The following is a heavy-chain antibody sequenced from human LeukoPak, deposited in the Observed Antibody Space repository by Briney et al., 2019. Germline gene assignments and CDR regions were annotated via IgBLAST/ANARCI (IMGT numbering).Heavy chain of an antibody. D-gene: IGHD3-22*01. Sequence: ASVTVSCKASGYTFTSYYMHWVRQAPGQGLEWMGIINPSGGSTSYAQKFQGRVTMTRDTSTSTVYMELSSLRSEDTAVYYCARVSINYYYDSSGYYDYWGQGTLVTVSS. CDR1: GYTFTSYY. CDR3: ARVSINYYYDSSGYYDY. V-gene: IGHV1-46*01. CDR2: INPSGGST. J-gene: IGHJ4*02.